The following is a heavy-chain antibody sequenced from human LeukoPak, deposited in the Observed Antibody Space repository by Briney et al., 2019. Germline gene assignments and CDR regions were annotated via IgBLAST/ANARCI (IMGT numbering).Heavy chain of an antibody. J-gene: IGHJ4*02. Sequence: SVKVSCKASGGTFISYTISWVRQAPGQGLEWMGRIIPILGIANYAQKFQGRVTITADKSTSTAYMELSSLRSEDTDVYYCARGSGYSDYFDYWGQGTLVTVSS. CDR1: GGTFISYT. V-gene: IGHV1-69*02. CDR3: ARGSGYSDYFDY. D-gene: IGHD6-13*01. CDR2: IIPILGIA.